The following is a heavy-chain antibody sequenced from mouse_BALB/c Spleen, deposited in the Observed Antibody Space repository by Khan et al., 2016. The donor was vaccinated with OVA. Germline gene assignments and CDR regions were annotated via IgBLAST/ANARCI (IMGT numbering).Heavy chain of an antibody. J-gene: IGHJ1*01. CDR1: GYTFTNYG. CDR2: INTYTGEP. V-gene: IGHV9-1*02. CDR3: ARGASYWYVDV. Sequence: QIQLVQSGPELKKPGETVKISCKASGYTFTNYGMNWVKQAPGKGLKWMGWINTYTGEPTYTDDFKGRFAFSLETSASTAYLQINNLKTEDMATYFCARGASYWYVDVWGAGTTVTVSS.